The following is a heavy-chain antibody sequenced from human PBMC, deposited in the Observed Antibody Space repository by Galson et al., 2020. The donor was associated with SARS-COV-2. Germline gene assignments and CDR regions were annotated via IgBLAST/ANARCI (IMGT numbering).Heavy chain of an antibody. Sequence: ESGPTLVNPTQPLTLTCTFSGLSLSSRGMCVSWIRQPPGKALEWLARIEWDNNKYYHTSLKHRLTISKDTSKNQGVLTTTNMDPVEKATYYCARIVSRTVADTGRRGAFDIWGQGTMVTVSS. CDR2: IEWDNNK. CDR3: ARIVSRTVADTGRRGAFDI. J-gene: IGHJ3*02. CDR1: GLSLSSRGMC. D-gene: IGHD6-19*01. V-gene: IGHV2-70*11.